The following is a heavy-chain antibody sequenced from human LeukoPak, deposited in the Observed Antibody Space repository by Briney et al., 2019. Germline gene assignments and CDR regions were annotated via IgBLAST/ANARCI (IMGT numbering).Heavy chain of an antibody. J-gene: IGHJ4*02. CDR2: TRYRSTWNT. D-gene: IGHD3-16*01. V-gene: IGHV6-1*01. CDR3: VRDFNWAFDY. Sequence: SQTLSLTCALSGDSFSSKSVSWSWMRQSPSSGLEYLGRTRYRSTWNTFYSLSVEGRITINADTSRNEVSLRLSSVTPEDTALYYCVRDFNWAFDYWGQGTLVTVSS. CDR1: GDSFSSKSVS.